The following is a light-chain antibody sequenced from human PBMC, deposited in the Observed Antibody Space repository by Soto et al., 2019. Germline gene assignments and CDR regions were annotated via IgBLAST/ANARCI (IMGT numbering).Light chain of an antibody. CDR1: SSDVGTYNF. CDR2: EVS. Sequence: QSVLTQPASVSGSPGQSITISCTGTSSDVGTYNFVSWYQHHPGKAPKLIIYEVSNRPSGISDRFSGSKSGSTASLTISGLQAEDEAYYHCTSYTTNTALVFGTGTKVTVL. J-gene: IGLJ1*01. CDR3: TSYTTNTALV. V-gene: IGLV2-14*01.